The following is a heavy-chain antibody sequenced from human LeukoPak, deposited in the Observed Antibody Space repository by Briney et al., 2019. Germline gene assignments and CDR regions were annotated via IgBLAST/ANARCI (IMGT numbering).Heavy chain of an antibody. Sequence: ASVKVSCKASGYTLTTYAISWVRQAPGQGLEWMGWISAYYGNTTYAQKFQGRVTMTTDTSTSTAYMELRSLRSDDTAVYYCARDPNAMLTSLFDYWGQGTLVTVSS. V-gene: IGHV1-18*01. J-gene: IGHJ4*02. D-gene: IGHD3-16*01. CDR2: ISAYYGNT. CDR3: ARDPNAMLTSLFDY. CDR1: GYTLTTYA.